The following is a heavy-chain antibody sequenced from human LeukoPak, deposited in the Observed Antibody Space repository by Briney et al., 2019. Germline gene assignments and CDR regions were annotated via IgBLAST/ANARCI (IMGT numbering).Heavy chain of an antibody. V-gene: IGHV3-23*01. CDR2: ITGSGGSA. CDR3: AKGRYYDSSDYYDWYFDL. D-gene: IGHD3-22*01. CDR1: GFTFSSYW. J-gene: IGHJ2*01. Sequence: GGSLRLSCAASGFTFSSYWMHWVRQAPGKGLEWVSGITGSGGSADSADSVKGRFSIFRDNSKNTLYLQMNRLRGEDTAVYYCAKGRYYDSSDYYDWYFDLWGRGTLVTVSS.